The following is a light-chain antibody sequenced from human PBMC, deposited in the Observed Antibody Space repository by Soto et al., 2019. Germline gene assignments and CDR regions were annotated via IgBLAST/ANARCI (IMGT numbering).Light chain of an antibody. J-gene: IGKJ1*01. CDR1: QSVSSNY. CDR2: GAS. V-gene: IGKV3-20*01. Sequence: EIVLTQSPGTLSLSPGERATLSCRASQSVSSNYLAWYQRKPGQAPRLLIYGASNRATDIPNRFSGSGSGTDFTLTITRLEPKDFVVYYCQQYGSSPPTFGQGTKVEI. CDR3: QQYGSSPPT.